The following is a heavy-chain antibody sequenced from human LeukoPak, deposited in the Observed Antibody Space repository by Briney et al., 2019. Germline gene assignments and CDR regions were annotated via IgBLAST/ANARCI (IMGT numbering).Heavy chain of an antibody. D-gene: IGHD2-21*02. CDR3: ARQGYCGADCYSRFDY. CDR2: SYPGDSDT. CDR1: GYSFTNHW. J-gene: IGHJ4*02. V-gene: IGHV5-51*01. Sequence: GESLKISCKGSGYSFTNHWIAWVRQMPGKGLEWMGISYPGDSDTRYSPSFQGQVTVSADKSISAAYLQWNSLKASDSAMYYCARQGYCGADCYSRFDYWGQGTLVTVSS.